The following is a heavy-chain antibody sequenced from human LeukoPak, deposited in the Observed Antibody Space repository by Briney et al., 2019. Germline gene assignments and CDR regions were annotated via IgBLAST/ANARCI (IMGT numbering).Heavy chain of an antibody. CDR1: VFTFSSYW. J-gene: IGHJ4*02. CDR2: INNDGSST. D-gene: IGHD2-15*01. CDR3: ARDPGYCGDGSCYSGGGNY. Sequence: QTGGSLRLSCAASVFTFSSYWMHWVRQAPGKGLVWVSHINNDGSSTTYADSVKGRFTISRDNAKNTLYLQMNSLRAEDTAVYYCARDPGYCGDGSCYSGGGNYWGPGILVTVSS. V-gene: IGHV3-74*01.